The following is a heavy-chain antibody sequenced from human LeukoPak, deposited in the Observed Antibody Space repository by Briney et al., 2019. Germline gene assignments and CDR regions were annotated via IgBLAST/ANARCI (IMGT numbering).Heavy chain of an antibody. CDR2: IYYSGST. CDR3: AREGLYFDWNWFDP. CDR1: GGSISSGGYY. V-gene: IGHV4-31*03. J-gene: IGHJ5*02. Sequence: SQTLSLTCTVSGGSISSGGYYWSWIRQHPGKGLEWIGYIYYSGSTYYNPSLRSRVTISVDTSKNRFSLKLSSVTAADTAVYYCAREGLYFDWNWFDPWGQGTLVTVSS. D-gene: IGHD3-9*01.